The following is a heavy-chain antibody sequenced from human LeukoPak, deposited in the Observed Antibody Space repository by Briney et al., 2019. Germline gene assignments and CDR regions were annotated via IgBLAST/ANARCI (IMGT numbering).Heavy chain of an antibody. J-gene: IGHJ4*02. V-gene: IGHV3-11*04. D-gene: IGHD3-10*01. CDR1: GFTFSDYY. CDR2: ISGSGNSI. CDR3: GKAKYGSEN. Sequence: GGSLRLSCAASGFTFSDYYMSWIRQAPGKGLECVSYISGSGNSISYADSVKGRFTISRDNSKNTLYLQMNSLRVEDTAMYYCGKAKYGSENWGQGTPVTVSS.